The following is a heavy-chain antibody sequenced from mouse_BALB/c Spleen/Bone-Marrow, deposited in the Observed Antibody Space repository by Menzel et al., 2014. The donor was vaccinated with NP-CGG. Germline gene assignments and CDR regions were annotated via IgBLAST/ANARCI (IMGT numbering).Heavy chain of an antibody. V-gene: IGHV1-37*01. CDR3: GRSGYYGSSYFDV. D-gene: IGHD1-1*01. J-gene: IGHJ1*01. CDR1: GYSFTGYF. CDR2: INPYNGDT. Sequence: EVMLVESGPEPVKPGASVKISCKASGYSFTGYFMNWVKQSHGKSLEWIGRINPYNGDTFYNQKFKGKATLTVDKSSSTAHMELLSLTSEDSAVYYCGRSGYYGSSYFDVWGAGTTVTVSS.